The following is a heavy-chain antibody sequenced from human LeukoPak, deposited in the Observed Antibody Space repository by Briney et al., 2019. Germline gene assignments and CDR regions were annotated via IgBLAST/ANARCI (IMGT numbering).Heavy chain of an antibody. CDR1: GGSISSYY. Sequence: SETLSLTCTVSGGSISSYYWSWIRQPPGKGLEWIGYIYYSGSTNYNPSLKSRVTISVDTSKNQFSLKLSSVTAADTAVYYCERALGPLLLIDPWGQGTLVTVSS. V-gene: IGHV4-59*01. CDR2: IYYSGST. J-gene: IGHJ5*02. CDR3: ERALGPLLLIDP. D-gene: IGHD2-15*01.